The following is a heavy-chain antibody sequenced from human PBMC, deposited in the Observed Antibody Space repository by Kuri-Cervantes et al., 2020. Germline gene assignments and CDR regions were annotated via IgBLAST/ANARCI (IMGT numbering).Heavy chain of an antibody. D-gene: IGHD2-15*01. V-gene: IGHV3-49*02. CDR3: TRAPLYCSGGSCYGNAFDI. J-gene: IGHJ3*02. Sequence: SWVRQAPGKGLEWVGFIRSKAYGGTTEYAASVKGRFTISRDDSKSIAYLQMNSLKTEDTAVYYCTRAPLYCSGGSCYGNAFDIWGQGTMVTVSS. CDR2: IRSKAYGGTT.